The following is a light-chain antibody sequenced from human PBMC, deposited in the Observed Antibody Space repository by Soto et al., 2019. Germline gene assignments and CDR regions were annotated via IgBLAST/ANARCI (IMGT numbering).Light chain of an antibody. CDR1: NIGSKS. J-gene: IGLJ2*01. CDR3: QVWDSSSAVV. CDR2: YDS. V-gene: IGLV3-21*04. Sequence: SYELTQPPSVSVAPGKTARITCGGTNIGSKSVHWYQQKPGQAPVLVIYYDSDRPSGIPERFSGSNSGNTATLTISRVEAGDEADYYCQVWDSSSAVVFGGGTKVTVL.